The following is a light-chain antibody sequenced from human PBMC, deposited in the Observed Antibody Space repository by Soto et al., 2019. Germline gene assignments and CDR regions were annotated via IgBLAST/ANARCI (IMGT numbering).Light chain of an antibody. J-gene: IGLJ1*01. CDR2: DDS. Sequence: SYELTQPPSVSVAPGPTARITCGGTHIGGKSVHCYQQKPGQAPVLVVYDDSDRPSGIPDRFSGSNSGDTATLTIRRVEAGDEADYYCHVWDSSSDHYVFGTGTKLTVL. CDR1: HIGGKS. CDR3: HVWDSSSDHYV. V-gene: IGLV3-21*02.